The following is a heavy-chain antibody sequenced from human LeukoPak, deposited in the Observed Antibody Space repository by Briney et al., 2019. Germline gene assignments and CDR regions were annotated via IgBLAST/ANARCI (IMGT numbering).Heavy chain of an antibody. CDR3: ARAEPGWPNVYYFDY. D-gene: IGHD1-14*01. Sequence: ASETLSLTCTVSGGSISSYYWSWIRQPPGKGLEWIGYIYYSGSTNYNPSLKSRVTISVDTSKNQFSLKLSSVTAADTAVYYCARAEPGWPNVYYFDYWGQGTLVTVSS. J-gene: IGHJ4*02. CDR2: IYYSGST. V-gene: IGHV4-59*01. CDR1: GGSISSYY.